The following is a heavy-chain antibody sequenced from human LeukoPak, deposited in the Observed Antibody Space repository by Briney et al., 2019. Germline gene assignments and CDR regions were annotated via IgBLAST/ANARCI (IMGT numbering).Heavy chain of an antibody. CDR2: IKPNSGGT. V-gene: IGHV1-2*02. CDR1: GYTFTGYY. D-gene: IGHD3-9*01. Sequence: GASVKVSCKASGYTFTGYYMHWVRQAPGQGLEWMGWIKPNSGGTNYAQKFQGRVTMTRDTSISTAYMELSRLRSDDTAVYYCARDTTYYDILTGYDYWGQGTLVTVSS. J-gene: IGHJ4*02. CDR3: ARDTTYYDILTGYDY.